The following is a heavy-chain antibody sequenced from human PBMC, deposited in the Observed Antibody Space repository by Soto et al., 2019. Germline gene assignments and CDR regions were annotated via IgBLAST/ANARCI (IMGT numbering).Heavy chain of an antibody. CDR3: VSCKYDVVAGSVWFGR. CDR2: MYHSGNT. CDR1: GGSITSGDYS. J-gene: IGHJ5*02. D-gene: IGHD2-21*01. Sequence: SETLSLTCAVSGGSITSGDYSWGWLRQPPGQGLEWISYMYHSGNTNYNPYLKGRVTISLANSRNQFSLRPNSATAADTSEYFCVSCKYDVVAGSVWFGRWGQGTLGPVSS. V-gene: IGHV4-30-2*01.